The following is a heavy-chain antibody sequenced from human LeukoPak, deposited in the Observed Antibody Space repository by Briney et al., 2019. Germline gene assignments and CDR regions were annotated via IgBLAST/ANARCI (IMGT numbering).Heavy chain of an antibody. Sequence: GGSLRLSCTASGFTFSDYAMGWVRQAPGKGLEWVSGISGSGGSMRYADSVKGRFIISRDNSKNTLYLQMNSLRAEDTAVYYCAKGGDGYNYYFDYWGQETLVTVSS. CDR3: AKGGDGYNYYFDY. V-gene: IGHV3-23*01. CDR1: GFTFSDYA. CDR2: ISGSGGSM. J-gene: IGHJ4*02. D-gene: IGHD5-24*01.